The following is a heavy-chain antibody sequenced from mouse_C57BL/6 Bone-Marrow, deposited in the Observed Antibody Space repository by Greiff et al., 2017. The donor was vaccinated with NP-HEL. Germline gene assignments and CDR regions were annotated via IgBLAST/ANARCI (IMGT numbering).Heavy chain of an antibody. J-gene: IGHJ1*03. CDR1: GFTFSSYA. Sequence: EVQGVESGGGLVKPGGSLKLSCAASGFTFSSYAMSRVRQTPEKRLEWVATISDGGSYTYYPDNVKGRFTISRDNAKNNLYLQMSHLKSEDTAMYYCARDLLITTVVAIYVWGTGTTVTVSS. V-gene: IGHV5-4*01. CDR3: ARDLLITTVVAIYV. D-gene: IGHD1-1*01. CDR2: ISDGGSYT.